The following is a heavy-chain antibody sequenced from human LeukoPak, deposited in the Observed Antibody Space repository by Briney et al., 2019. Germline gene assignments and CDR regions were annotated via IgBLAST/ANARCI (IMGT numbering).Heavy chain of an antibody. J-gene: IGHJ4*02. CDR3: ARTIFGGYCSSTSCYAGGYLDY. CDR2: ISSSSYI. D-gene: IGHD2-2*03. CDR1: GFTFSSYS. V-gene: IGHV3-21*01. Sequence: GGSLRLSCAASGFTFSSYSMNWVRQAPGKGLEWVSSISSSSYIHYADSVKGRFTISRDNAKNSLYLQMNSLRVEDTAVYYCARTIFGGYCSSTSCYAGGYLDYWGQGTLVTVAS.